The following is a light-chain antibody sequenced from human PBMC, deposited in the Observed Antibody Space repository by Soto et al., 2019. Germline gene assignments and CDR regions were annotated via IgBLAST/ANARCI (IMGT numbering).Light chain of an antibody. J-gene: IGKJ5*01. CDR2: DAY. CDR1: QSVSSN. CDR3: QQRNNWPVT. V-gene: IGKV3-15*01. Sequence: VMTQSPATLSLSPGDSAGLSWRGSQSVSSNLAWYQQKPGQAPRLLIYDAYNRATGIPARFSGSGSGTEFTLTISSMQSEDFAVYFCQQRNNWPVTFGQGTRLEIK.